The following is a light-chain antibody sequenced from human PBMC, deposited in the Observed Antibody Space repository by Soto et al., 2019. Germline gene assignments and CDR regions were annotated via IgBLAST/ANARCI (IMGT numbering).Light chain of an antibody. Sequence: DIQMTQSPSSLSASLGDSVTIXXRASQGISNYLAWYQQKPGKAPNLXIHTASSLQTGVPSRFSGSGAGTEFTLTISSLQPEDFATYYCQQRHSYPITFGQGTRLEIK. J-gene: IGKJ5*01. CDR1: QGISNY. V-gene: IGKV1-9*01. CDR2: TAS. CDR3: QQRHSYPIT.